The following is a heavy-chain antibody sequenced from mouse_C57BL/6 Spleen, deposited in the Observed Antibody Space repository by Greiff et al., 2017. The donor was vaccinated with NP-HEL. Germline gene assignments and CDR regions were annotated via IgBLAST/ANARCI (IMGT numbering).Heavy chain of an antibody. J-gene: IGHJ3*01. CDR3: ARSTAQATFAY. V-gene: IGHV1-26*01. D-gene: IGHD3-2*02. CDR2: INPNNGGT. Sequence: VQLQQSGPELVKPGASVKISCKASGYTFTDYYMIWVKQSHGKSLEWIGDINPNNGGTSYNQKFKGKATLTVDKSSSTAYMELRSLTSEDSAVYYCARSTAQATFAYWGQGTLVTVSA. CDR1: GYTFTDYY.